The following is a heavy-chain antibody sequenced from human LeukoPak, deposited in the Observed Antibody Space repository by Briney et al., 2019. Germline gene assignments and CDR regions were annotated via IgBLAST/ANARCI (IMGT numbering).Heavy chain of an antibody. CDR1: GGSISSSGYY. V-gene: IGHV4-39*01. D-gene: IGHD3-22*01. J-gene: IGHJ4*02. Sequence: PSETLSLTCTVSGGSISSSGYYWGWIRQPPGKGLEWIGSIYYSGSTYYNPSLKSRVTISVDTSKNQFSLKLSSVTAADTAVYYCARHGDYYDSSGYLNWGQGTLVTVSS. CDR3: ARHGDYYDSSGYLN. CDR2: IYYSGST.